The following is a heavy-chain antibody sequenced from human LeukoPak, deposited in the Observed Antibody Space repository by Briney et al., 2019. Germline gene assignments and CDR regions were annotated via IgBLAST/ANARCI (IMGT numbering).Heavy chain of an antibody. D-gene: IGHD1/OR15-1a*01. CDR2: ISSSSSTI. V-gene: IGHV3-48*04. CDR3: ARNKRGDY. CDR1: GFTFSSYW. Sequence: PGGPLRLFCAASGFTFSSYWMSWVRQAPGKGLEWVSYISSSSSTIYYADSVKGRFTISRDNAKNSLYLQMNSLRAEDTAVCYCARNKRGDYWGQGTLITVSS. J-gene: IGHJ4*02.